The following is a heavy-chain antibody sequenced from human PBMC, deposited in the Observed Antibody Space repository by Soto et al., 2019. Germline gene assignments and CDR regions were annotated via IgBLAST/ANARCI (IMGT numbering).Heavy chain of an antibody. V-gene: IGHV4-4*02. Sequence: VQLQESGPGLVKPSGTLSLTCAVSGGSVSSSNWWSWVRQPPGKGLEWIGEIHHRGGINYNPSLKSRVTMSVDKSKNQFSLKVTSVTAADTAVYYCARGVGSTAVAGQFDSWGQGILVTVSS. D-gene: IGHD6-19*01. CDR2: IHHRGGI. CDR1: GGSVSSSNW. J-gene: IGHJ4*02. CDR3: ARGVGSTAVAGQFDS.